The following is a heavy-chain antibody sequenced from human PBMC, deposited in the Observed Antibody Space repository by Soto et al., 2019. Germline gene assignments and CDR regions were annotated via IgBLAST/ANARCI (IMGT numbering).Heavy chain of an antibody. CDR2: IRGSGFET. V-gene: IGHV3-23*01. J-gene: IGHJ4*02. CDR3: SKPADS. CDR1: GFIFADYA. Sequence: DVKLLESGGGLVQPGGSLRLSCAASGFIFADYAMNWVRQAPGKGLEWVSSIRGSGFETYYSDSVRGRFTISRDNSENILYHQMDSLTAEDTAMYYCSKPADSWGQGTLVIVSS.